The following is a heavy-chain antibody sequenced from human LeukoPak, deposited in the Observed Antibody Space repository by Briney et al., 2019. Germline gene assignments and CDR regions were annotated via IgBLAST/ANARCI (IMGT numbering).Heavy chain of an antibody. J-gene: IGHJ4*02. D-gene: IGHD6-19*01. CDR3: ARRRAVPGFYYFDY. CDR2: IYYNGCT. CDR1: GGSISSYY. Sequence: GTLSLTCTVSGGSISSYYWTWLRQPPGKGREWIGYIYYNGCTNYNPSLKSRVTISVDTSKNQFSLKLSSLTAADTAVYYCARRRAVPGFYYFDYWGQGTLVTVSS. V-gene: IGHV4-59*08.